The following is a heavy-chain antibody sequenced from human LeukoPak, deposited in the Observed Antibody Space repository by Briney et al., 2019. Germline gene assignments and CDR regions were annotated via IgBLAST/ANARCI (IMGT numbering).Heavy chain of an antibody. CDR2: INPSGGST. CDR3: ARARLGQWPTAPYYLDY. D-gene: IGHD6-19*01. CDR1: GYTFTSYY. J-gene: IGHJ4*02. Sequence: ASVKVSCKASGYTFTSYYMHWVRQAPGQGLEWMGIINPSGGSTSYAQKFQGRVTMARDMSTSTVYMELSSLRSEDTAVYYCARARLGQWPTAPYYLDYWGQGTLVTVSS. V-gene: IGHV1-46*01.